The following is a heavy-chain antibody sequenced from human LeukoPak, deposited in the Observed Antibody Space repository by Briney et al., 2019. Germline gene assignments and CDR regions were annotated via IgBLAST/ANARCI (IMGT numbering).Heavy chain of an antibody. CDR1: GYTFTSYG. V-gene: IGHV1-18*01. CDR2: ISAYNGNT. D-gene: IGHD3-22*01. J-gene: IGHJ6*03. CDR3: ARHDPPTYYYDSSGPVRYYYMDV. Sequence: ASVTVSCTASGYTFTSYGISWVRQAPGQGLEWMGWISAYNGNTNYAQMLQGRVTMTTDTSTSTAYMELRSLRSDDTAVYYGARHDPPTYYYDSSGPVRYYYMDVWGKGTTVTISS.